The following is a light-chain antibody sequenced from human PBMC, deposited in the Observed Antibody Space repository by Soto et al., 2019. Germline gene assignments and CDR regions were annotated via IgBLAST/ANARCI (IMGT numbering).Light chain of an antibody. CDR3: AAWDDSLNGPV. J-gene: IGLJ2*01. CDR1: SSNPGTHT. CDR2: STN. Sequence: QSVLTQPPSASETPGQRVTISCSGSSSNPGTHTVNWYQQVPGTAPKLLIYSTNQRPSGVPDRISGSKSGTSASLAISGLQSDDEADYYCAAWDDSLNGPVFGGGTQLTVL. V-gene: IGLV1-44*01.